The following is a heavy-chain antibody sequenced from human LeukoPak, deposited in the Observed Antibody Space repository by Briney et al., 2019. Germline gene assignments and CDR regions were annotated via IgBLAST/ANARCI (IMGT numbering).Heavy chain of an antibody. CDR3: ARGERATTYGVDY. Sequence: PGGSLRLSCAASGFTVSSNYMSWVRQAPGKGLEWVSVIYSGGSTYYADSVKGRFTISRDNSKNTLYLQMNSLRAEDTAVYYCARGERATTYGVDYWGQGTLVTVFS. CDR2: IYSGGST. D-gene: IGHD5-24*01. V-gene: IGHV3-53*01. J-gene: IGHJ4*02. CDR1: GFTVSSNY.